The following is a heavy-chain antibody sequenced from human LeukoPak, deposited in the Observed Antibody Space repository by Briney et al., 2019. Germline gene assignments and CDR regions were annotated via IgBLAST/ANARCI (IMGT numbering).Heavy chain of an antibody. J-gene: IGHJ4*02. CDR2: MNPNSGNT. Sequence: ASVKVSCKASGYTFTSYDINWVRQAPGQGLEWMGWMNPNSGNTGYAQKFQGRVTMTRNTSISTAYMELSSLRSEDTAVYYCARVGYSGYDPDYWGQGTLVTVSS. D-gene: IGHD5-12*01. V-gene: IGHV1-8*01. CDR3: ARVGYSGYDPDY. CDR1: GYTFTSYD.